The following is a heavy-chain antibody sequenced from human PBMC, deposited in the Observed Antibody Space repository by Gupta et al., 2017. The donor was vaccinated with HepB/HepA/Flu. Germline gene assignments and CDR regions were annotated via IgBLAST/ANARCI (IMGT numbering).Heavy chain of an antibody. D-gene: IGHD2-15*01. J-gene: IGHJ6*02. CDR2: IYSGGST. CDR1: GFTVSSNY. CDR3: ARQGYCSGGSCYYYYGMDV. V-gene: IGHV3-66*04. Sequence: EVQLVESGGGLVQPGGSLRLSCAASGFTVSSNYMNWVRQAPGKGLEWVSVIYSGGSTYYADSVKGRFTISRDNSKNTLYLQMNSLRAEDTAVYYCARQGYCSGGSCYYYYGMDVWGQGTTVTVSS.